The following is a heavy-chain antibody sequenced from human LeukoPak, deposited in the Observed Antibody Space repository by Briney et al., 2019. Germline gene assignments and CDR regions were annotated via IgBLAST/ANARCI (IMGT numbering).Heavy chain of an antibody. J-gene: IGHJ6*04. V-gene: IGHV1-69*13. CDR3: ARDHVPNYDILTGYPPGLMGV. Sequence: ASVKVSCKASGGTFSSYAISWVRQAPGQGLEWMGGIIPIFGTANYAQKFQGRVTITADESTSTAYMELSSLRSEDTAVYYCARDHVPNYDILTGYPPGLMGVWGKGTTVTISS. CDR1: GGTFSSYA. D-gene: IGHD3-9*01. CDR2: IIPIFGTA.